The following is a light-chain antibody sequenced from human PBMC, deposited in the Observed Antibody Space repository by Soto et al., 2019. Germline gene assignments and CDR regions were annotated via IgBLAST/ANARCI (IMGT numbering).Light chain of an antibody. J-gene: IGLJ1*01. V-gene: IGLV2-11*02. Sequence: QSALTQPASVSGSPGQSITISCTGTSSDVGKYNLVSWYQQYPGKAPKLMIYDVTKRPSGVPARFSGSKSGNTASLTISGLQADDEADYYCCAYEGSYIFAFGTGTKLTVL. CDR1: SSDVGKYNL. CDR2: DVT. CDR3: CAYEGSYIFA.